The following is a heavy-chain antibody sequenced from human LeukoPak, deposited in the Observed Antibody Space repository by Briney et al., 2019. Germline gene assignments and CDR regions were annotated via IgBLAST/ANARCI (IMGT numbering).Heavy chain of an antibody. CDR1: GGSISSGNYY. CDR3: ARVVAGLSGLDY. V-gene: IGHV4-61*02. D-gene: IGHD6-19*01. Sequence: SETLSLTCTVSGGSISSGNYYWNWIRQPAGKGLEWIGRIYTSGSTNYNLSLKSRVTILVDTSKNQFSLKLSSVTAADTAVYYCARVVAGLSGLDYWGQGTLVTVSS. CDR2: IYTSGST. J-gene: IGHJ4*02.